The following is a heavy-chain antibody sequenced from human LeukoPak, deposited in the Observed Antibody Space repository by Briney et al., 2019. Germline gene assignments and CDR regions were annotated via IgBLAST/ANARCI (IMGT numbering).Heavy chain of an antibody. CDR2: FDPEDGET. J-gene: IGHJ4*02. D-gene: IGHD5-18*01. V-gene: IGHV1-24*01. Sequence: ASVKVSCKVSGYTLTELSMHWVRQAPGKGLEWMGGFDPEDGETIYAQKFQGRVTMTEDTSTDTAYMELSSLRSEDTAVYYCATDLGRGYSYGPLGYWGQGTLVTASS. CDR3: ATDLGRGYSYGPLGY. CDR1: GYTLTELS.